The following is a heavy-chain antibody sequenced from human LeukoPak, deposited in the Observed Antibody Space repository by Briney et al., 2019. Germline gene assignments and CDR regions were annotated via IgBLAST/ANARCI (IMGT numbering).Heavy chain of an antibody. D-gene: IGHD3-3*01. CDR1: GLTFSSYA. V-gene: IGHV3-30*04. J-gene: IGHJ5*02. CDR2: ISYDGSNK. Sequence: TGGSLRLSCAASGLTFSSYAMYWVRQALGKGLEWVAVISYDGSNKYYADSVKGRFTISRDNSKNTLYLQMNSLRAEDTAVYYCAGDYSIFGVVIIRKNWFDPWGQGTLVTVSS. CDR3: AGDYSIFGVVIIRKNWFDP.